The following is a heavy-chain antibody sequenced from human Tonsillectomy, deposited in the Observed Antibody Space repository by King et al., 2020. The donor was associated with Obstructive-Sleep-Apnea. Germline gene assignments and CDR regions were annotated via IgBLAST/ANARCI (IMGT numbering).Heavy chain of an antibody. CDR1: GGSISSYY. Sequence: QLQESGPGLVKPSETLSLTCTVSGGSISSYYWSWIRQPPGKGLEWIVYIYYSGSTNYNPSLKSRVTISVDTSKNRFSLKLSSVTAADTAVYYCARSGDGYYYYGMDVWGQGTTVTVSS. CDR3: ARSGDGYYYYGMDV. CDR2: IYYSGST. J-gene: IGHJ6*02. D-gene: IGHD3-10*01. V-gene: IGHV4-59*01.